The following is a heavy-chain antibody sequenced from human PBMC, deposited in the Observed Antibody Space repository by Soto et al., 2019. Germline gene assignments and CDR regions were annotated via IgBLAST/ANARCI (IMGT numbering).Heavy chain of an antibody. CDR1: GYSFTSYW. Sequence: GESLKISCKGSGYSFTSYWIGWVRQMPGKGLEWMGIIYPGDSDTRYSPSFQGQVTISADKSISTAYLQWSSLKASDTAMYYCERMKEYRWYAFDIWGQGTMVTVSS. CDR3: ERMKEYRWYAFDI. D-gene: IGHD6-6*01. CDR2: IYPGDSDT. V-gene: IGHV5-51*01. J-gene: IGHJ3*02.